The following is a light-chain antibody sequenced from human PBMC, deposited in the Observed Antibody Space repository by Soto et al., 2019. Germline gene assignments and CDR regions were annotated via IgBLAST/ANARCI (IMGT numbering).Light chain of an antibody. J-gene: IGKJ2*01. CDR3: QQLNSYPYT. CDR1: QGINSY. Sequence: IQLTQSPSSLSASVGDRVTLTCRASQGINSYLVWYQQRPGSAPKLLIYGTSTLPSGVPSRFSGSGSGTDLTLTISSLQPEDFATYYCQQLNSYPYTFGQGTRLEI. V-gene: IGKV1-9*01. CDR2: GTS.